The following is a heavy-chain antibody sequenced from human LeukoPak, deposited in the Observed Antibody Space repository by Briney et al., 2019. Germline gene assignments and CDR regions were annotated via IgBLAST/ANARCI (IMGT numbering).Heavy chain of an antibody. CDR2: ISYDGSNK. D-gene: IGHD3-10*01. V-gene: IGHV3-30*18. J-gene: IGHJ4*02. CDR3: TKEGYYGSGSFPDY. CDR1: GFTFSSYG. Sequence: GGSLRLSCAASGFTFSSYGMHWVRQAPGKGLEWVAVISYDGSNKYYADSVKGRFTISRDNSKNTVYLQMNSLRPEDTAVYYCTKEGYYGSGSFPDYWGQGTLVTVSS.